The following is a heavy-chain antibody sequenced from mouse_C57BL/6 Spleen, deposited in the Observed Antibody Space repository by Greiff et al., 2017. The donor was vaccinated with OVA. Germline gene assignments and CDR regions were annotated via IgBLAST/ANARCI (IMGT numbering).Heavy chain of an antibody. CDR1: GYTFTDYE. CDR3: TRRGFTTAARAWFAY. J-gene: IGHJ3*01. V-gene: IGHV1-15*01. Sequence: QVQLQQSGAELVRPGASVTLSCKASGYTFTDYEMHWVKQTPVHGLEWIGAIDPETGGTAYNQKFKGKAILTADKSSSTAYIELRSLTSDDSAVYYGTRRGFTTAARAWFAYWGQGTLVTVSA. D-gene: IGHD1-2*01. CDR2: IDPETGGT.